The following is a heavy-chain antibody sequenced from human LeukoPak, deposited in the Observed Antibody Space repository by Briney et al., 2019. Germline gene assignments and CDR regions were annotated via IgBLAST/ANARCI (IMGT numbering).Heavy chain of an antibody. J-gene: IGHJ5*02. Sequence: SETLSLTCTVSGGSISSGSYYWSWIRQPAGKGLEWIGRIYTSGSTNYNPSLKSRVTISVDTSKNQFSLKLSSVTAADTAVYYCARHAGLRAAWLDPWGQGTLVTVSS. CDR1: GGSISSGSYY. D-gene: IGHD5-12*01. V-gene: IGHV4-61*02. CDR2: IYTSGST. CDR3: ARHAGLRAAWLDP.